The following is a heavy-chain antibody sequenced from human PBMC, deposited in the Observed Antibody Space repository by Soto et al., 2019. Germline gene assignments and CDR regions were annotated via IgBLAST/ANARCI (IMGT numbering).Heavy chain of an antibody. CDR2: IYWDDDK. CDR1: GFSLSTSGVG. J-gene: IGHJ4*02. D-gene: IGHD3-9*01. CDR3: AQEARYFDWLSWPH. V-gene: IGHV2-5*02. Sequence: QITLKESGPTLMKPTQTLTLTCTFSGFSLSTSGVGVGWIRQPPGKALEWLALIYWDDDKRYSPSLKSRLTITKDTSKNQVVLTMTNMDPVDTATYYCAQEARYFDWLSWPHWGQGTLVTVSS.